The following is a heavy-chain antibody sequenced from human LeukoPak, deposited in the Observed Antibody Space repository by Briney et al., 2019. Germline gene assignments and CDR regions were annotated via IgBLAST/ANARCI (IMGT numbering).Heavy chain of an antibody. J-gene: IGHJ4*02. V-gene: IGHV3-23*01. D-gene: IGHD2-2*01. Sequence: PGGSLRLSCAASGFNFSKYAMNWVRQAPGKGLEWVSDISGDGGSTYYADSVKGRLTISRDNSRNTLYLQMNSLRADDTAVYYCAKGRWDQLLCEIDYWGQGTLVTVSS. CDR2: ISGDGGST. CDR1: GFNFSKYA. CDR3: AKGRWDQLLCEIDY.